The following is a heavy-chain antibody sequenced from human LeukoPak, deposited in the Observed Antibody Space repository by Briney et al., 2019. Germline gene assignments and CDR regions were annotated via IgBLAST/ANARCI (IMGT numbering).Heavy chain of an antibody. CDR3: ARERWSLYSNDYYYYGLDV. V-gene: IGHV3-7*01. Sequence: PGGSLRLSCAASGSTFSNYWMSWVRQAPGSGLEWVANIKQDGSAKSYADSVKGRFTISRDNAKNSLYLQMNSLRAEDTAVYYCARERWSLYSNDYYYYGLDVWGQGTTVTVSS. J-gene: IGHJ6*02. D-gene: IGHD3-3*01. CDR2: IKQDGSAK. CDR1: GSTFSNYW.